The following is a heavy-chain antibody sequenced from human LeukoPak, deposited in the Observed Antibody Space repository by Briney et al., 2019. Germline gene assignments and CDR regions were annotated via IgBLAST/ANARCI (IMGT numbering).Heavy chain of an antibody. J-gene: IGHJ1*01. CDR2: IYYSGST. Sequence: SETLSLTCTVSGGSISSYYWSWIRQHPGKGLEWIGYIYYSGSTYYNPSLKSRVTISVDTSKNQFSLKLSSVTAADTAVYYCARQYGVRGVKAYFQHWGQGTLVTVSS. V-gene: IGHV4-59*08. CDR1: GGSISSYY. CDR3: ARQYGVRGVKAYFQH. D-gene: IGHD3-10*01.